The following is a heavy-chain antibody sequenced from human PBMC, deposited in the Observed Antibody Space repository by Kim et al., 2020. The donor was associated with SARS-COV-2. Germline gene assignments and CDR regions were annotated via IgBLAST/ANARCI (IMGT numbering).Heavy chain of an antibody. Sequence: INSASPVRGRTSISRDNAKNSLYLQMNRLSAEDTAVYYCARDLYDQAADYWGQGTLVTVSS. V-gene: IGHV3-48*04. CDR2: I. J-gene: IGHJ4*02. CDR3: ARDLYDQAADY. D-gene: IGHD2-2*01.